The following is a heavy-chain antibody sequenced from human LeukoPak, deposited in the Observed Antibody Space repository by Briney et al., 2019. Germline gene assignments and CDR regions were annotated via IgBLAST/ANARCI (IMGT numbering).Heavy chain of an antibody. CDR1: GGSISSYY. V-gene: IGHV4-59*08. J-gene: IGHJ4*02. D-gene: IGHD2-15*01. CDR3: ARYLGYCSGGSCYATPLFDY. Sequence: SETLSLTCTVSGGSISSYYWSWIRQPPGKGLEWIGYIYYSGSTNHNPSLKSRVTISVDTSKNQFSLKLSSVTAADTAVYYCARYLGYCSGGSCYATPLFDYWGQGTLVTVSS. CDR2: IYYSGST.